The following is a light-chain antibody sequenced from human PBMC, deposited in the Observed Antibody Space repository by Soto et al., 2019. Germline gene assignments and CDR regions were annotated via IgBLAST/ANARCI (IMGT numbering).Light chain of an antibody. CDR2: GAS. CDR1: QSVSSSY. V-gene: IGKV3-20*01. CDR3: QQYGTSPPSN. J-gene: IGKJ5*01. Sequence: EIVLTQSPGTLSLSPGERATLSCRASQSVSSSYLAWYQQKPGQAPRLLINGASSRATGIPDRFSGSGSGTDFTLTISRLEPEDFAVYYCQQYGTSPPSNFGQGTRLEIK.